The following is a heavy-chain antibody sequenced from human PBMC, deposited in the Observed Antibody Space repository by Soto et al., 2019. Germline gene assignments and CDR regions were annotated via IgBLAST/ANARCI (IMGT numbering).Heavy chain of an antibody. D-gene: IGHD2-15*01. CDR3: ATATNYCSSGNCSPGAFNI. CDR1: GFTVTSNY. J-gene: IGHJ3*02. V-gene: IGHV3-66*01. CDR2: IYSGGGT. Sequence: GGSLRLSCAASGFTVTSNYMTWVRQAPGKGLEWVSVIYSGGGTDYADSVKGRFTISRDNSKNTLYLQMNSLRAADTAVYYCATATNYCSSGNCSPGAFNIWGQGTMVTVSS.